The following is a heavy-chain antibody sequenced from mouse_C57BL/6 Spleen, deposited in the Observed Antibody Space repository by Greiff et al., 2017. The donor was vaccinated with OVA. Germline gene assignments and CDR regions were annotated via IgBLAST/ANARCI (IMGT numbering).Heavy chain of an antibody. Sequence: QVQLQQPGAELVMPGASVKLSCKASGYTFTSYWMHWVKQRPGQGLEWIGEIDPSDSYTNYNQKFKGKSTLTVDKSSSTAYLQLSSLTSEDSAVYYCARSPAYGSSYFDYWGQGTTLTVSS. D-gene: IGHD1-1*01. CDR3: ARSPAYGSSYFDY. CDR2: IDPSDSYT. V-gene: IGHV1-69*01. J-gene: IGHJ2*01. CDR1: GYTFTSYW.